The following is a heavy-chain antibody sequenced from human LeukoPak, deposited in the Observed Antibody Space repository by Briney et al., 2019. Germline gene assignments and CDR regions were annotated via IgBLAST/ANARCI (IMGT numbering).Heavy chain of an antibody. J-gene: IGHJ2*01. V-gene: IGHV1-69*04. CDR1: GGTFSSYT. Sequence: GASVKVSCKASGGTFSSYTISWVRQAPGQGLEWMGRIIPILGIANYAQKFQGRVTMTRDTSTSTVYMELSSLRSEDTAVYYCARDFKLEPQTRDNWYFDLWGRGTLVTVSS. CDR2: IIPILGIA. D-gene: IGHD1-1*01. CDR3: ARDFKLEPQTRDNWYFDL.